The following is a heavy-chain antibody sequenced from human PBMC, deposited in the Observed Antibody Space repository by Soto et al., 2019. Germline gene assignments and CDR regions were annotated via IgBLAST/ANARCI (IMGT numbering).Heavy chain of an antibody. J-gene: IGHJ3*02. CDR1: GFTFSTYA. V-gene: IGHV3-23*01. CDR3: ARPRGYGVFDAYDI. Sequence: GGSLRLSCAASGFTFSTYAMSWVRQAPGKGLEWVSAIGAGGGDIYHADSVKGRFIISRDNSMNTVFLEMNSLRTDDTAVYYCARPRGYGVFDAYDIWGQGTVVTVSS. CDR2: IGAGGGDI. D-gene: IGHD4-17*01.